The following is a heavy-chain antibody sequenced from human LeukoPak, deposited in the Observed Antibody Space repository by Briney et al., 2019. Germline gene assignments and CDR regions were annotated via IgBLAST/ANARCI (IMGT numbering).Heavy chain of an antibody. CDR1: GFTFSSYS. D-gene: IGHD3-22*01. CDR3: ARVSITMIVVGDY. V-gene: IGHV3-48*01. CDR2: ISSSSSTI. Sequence: GGSLRLSCAASGFTFSSYSMNWVRQAPGEGLEWVSYISSSSSTIYYADSVKGRFTISRDNAKNSLYLQMNSLRAEDTAVYYCARVSITMIVVGDYWGQGTLVTVSS. J-gene: IGHJ4*02.